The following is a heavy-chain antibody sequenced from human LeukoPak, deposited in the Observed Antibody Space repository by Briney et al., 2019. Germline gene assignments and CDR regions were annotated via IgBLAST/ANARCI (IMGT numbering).Heavy chain of an antibody. J-gene: IGHJ4*02. Sequence: GGSLRLSCAASGFTFSSYSMNWVRQAPGKGLEWVSSISSSSSYIYYADSVKGRFTISRDNAKNSLYLQMSSLRAEDTAVYYCASGGVGSREYYFDYWGQGTLVTVSS. CDR2: ISSSSSYI. V-gene: IGHV3-21*01. CDR3: ASGGVGSREYYFDY. CDR1: GFTFSSYS. D-gene: IGHD3-3*01.